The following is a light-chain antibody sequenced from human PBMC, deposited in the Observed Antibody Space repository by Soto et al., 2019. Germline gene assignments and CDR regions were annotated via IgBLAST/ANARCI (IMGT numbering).Light chain of an antibody. J-gene: IGKJ1*01. CDR1: QTISNW. CDR3: QQFAISTT. V-gene: IGKV1-5*01. CDR2: DAS. Sequence: DIQMTQSPSTLSASVGDRVTITCRASQTISNWLAWYQQKPGKAPSLLIFDASTLHSGVPSRFSGSGSGTDFTLTISSLQPDDFATYYCQQFAISTTFGQGTKVDI.